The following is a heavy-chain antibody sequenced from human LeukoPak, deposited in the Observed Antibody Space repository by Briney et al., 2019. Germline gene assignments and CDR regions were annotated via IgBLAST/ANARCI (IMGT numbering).Heavy chain of an antibody. Sequence: GGSLRLSCAASGFTFSTYTMNWVRQAPGKGLEWVSSISSSSTTIYYADPVKGRFTISRDNAKNSLYLQMNSLRAEDTAVFYCARATYYYGSGSYYTDYWGQGTLVTVSS. CDR3: ARATYYYGSGSYYTDY. CDR1: GFTFSTYT. V-gene: IGHV3-48*04. CDR2: ISSSSTTI. D-gene: IGHD3-10*01. J-gene: IGHJ4*02.